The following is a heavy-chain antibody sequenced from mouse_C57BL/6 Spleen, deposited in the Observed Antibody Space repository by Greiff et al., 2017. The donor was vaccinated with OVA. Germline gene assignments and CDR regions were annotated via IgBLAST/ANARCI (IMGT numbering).Heavy chain of an antibody. V-gene: IGHV5-6*01. Sequence: EVKLMESGGDLVKPGGSLKLSCAASGFTFSSYGMSWVRQTPDKRLEWVATISSGGSYTYYPDSVKGRFTISRDNAKNTRYLQMSSLKSEDTAMYYCARQSGSSYADWYFDVWGTGTTVTVSS. CDR3: ARQSGSSYADWYFDV. CDR2: ISSGGSYT. J-gene: IGHJ1*03. D-gene: IGHD1-1*01. CDR1: GFTFSSYG.